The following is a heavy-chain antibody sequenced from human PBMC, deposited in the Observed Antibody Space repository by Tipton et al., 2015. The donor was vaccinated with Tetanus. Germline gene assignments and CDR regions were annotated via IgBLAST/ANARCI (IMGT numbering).Heavy chain of an antibody. Sequence: TLSLTCAVYGGSFSGYYWSWIRQPPGKGLEWIGEINHSGSTNYNPSLKSRVTISVDTSKNQFSLKLSSVTAADTAVYYCARDSPYYYDSSGFSAFDIWGQGTMVTVSS. CDR3: ARDSPYYYDSSGFSAFDI. J-gene: IGHJ3*02. CDR2: INHSGST. V-gene: IGHV4-34*01. CDR1: GGSFSGYY. D-gene: IGHD3-22*01.